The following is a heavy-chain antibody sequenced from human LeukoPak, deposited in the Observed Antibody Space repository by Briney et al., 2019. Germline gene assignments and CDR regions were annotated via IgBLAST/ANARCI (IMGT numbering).Heavy chain of an antibody. V-gene: IGHV3-23*01. CDR3: ASDYFLDY. J-gene: IGHJ4*02. CDR1: GFTFSSYA. D-gene: IGHD6-25*01. Sequence: PGRSLRLSCAASGFTFSSYAMHWVRQAPGKGLEWVSTISDSGARTNYADSAKGRFTISRDNSMNTLYLQMNSLRADDTAVYYCASDYFLDYWGQGTLVTVSS. CDR2: ISDSGART.